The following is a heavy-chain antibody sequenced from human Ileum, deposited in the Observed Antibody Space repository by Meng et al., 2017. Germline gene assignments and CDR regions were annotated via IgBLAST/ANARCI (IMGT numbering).Heavy chain of an antibody. CDR1: VFTFSRFA. Sequence: VGSGGGVRWPGGCLVLLYAALVFTFSRFAMGGVGQAPGKGLGWVSAISGSGGSTYYADFVKGRFTISRDNYKNTLYLQMNSLRAEDTAVYYCAPEDWFDPWGQGTLVTVSS. CDR3: APEDWFDP. J-gene: IGHJ5*02. V-gene: IGHV3-23*04. CDR2: ISGSGGST.